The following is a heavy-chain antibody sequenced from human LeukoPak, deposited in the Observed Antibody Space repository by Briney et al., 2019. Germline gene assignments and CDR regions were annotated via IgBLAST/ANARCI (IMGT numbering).Heavy chain of an antibody. V-gene: IGHV3-30*01. CDR2: SSSDGNNE. CDR3: ASGSATILYYYSYMDV. J-gene: IGHJ6*03. Sequence: GRSLRLSCAASGFSFSNNPMHWVRQAPGRGLEWVAVSSSDGNNEYYADSVKGRFTISRDNSKNTLYLQMNSLRPEDTAVYYCASGSATILYYYSYMDVWGKGTTVTVSS. D-gene: IGHD5-12*01. CDR1: GFSFSNNP.